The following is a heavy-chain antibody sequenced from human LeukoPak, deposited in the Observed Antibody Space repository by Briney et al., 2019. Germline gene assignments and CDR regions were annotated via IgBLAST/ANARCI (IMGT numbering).Heavy chain of an antibody. J-gene: IGHJ5*02. Sequence: SETLSLTCTVSGGSISSYYWSWIRQPPGKGLEGIGYIYYSGSSNYNPSLKSRGTISVDTSKNQFSLKLRSVTAADTAVYYCARDSHSVDTATPRGFDPWGQGTLVTVSS. CDR3: ARDSHSVDTATPRGFDP. CDR2: IYYSGSS. V-gene: IGHV4-59*01. D-gene: IGHD2-15*01. CDR1: GGSISSYY.